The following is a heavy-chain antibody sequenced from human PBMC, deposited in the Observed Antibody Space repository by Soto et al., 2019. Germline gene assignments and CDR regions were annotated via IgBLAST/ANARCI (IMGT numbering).Heavy chain of an antibody. CDR3: ARADWNYYDSSGYWSSYGY. CDR2: INPNSGGT. Sequence: ASVKVSCKASGYTFTGYYMHWVRQAPGQGLEWMGWINPNSGGTNYAQKFQGWVTMTRDTSISTAYMELSRLRSDDTAVYYCARADWNYYDSSGYWSSYGYWGQGTLVTVSS. J-gene: IGHJ4*02. V-gene: IGHV1-2*04. D-gene: IGHD3-22*01. CDR1: GYTFTGYY.